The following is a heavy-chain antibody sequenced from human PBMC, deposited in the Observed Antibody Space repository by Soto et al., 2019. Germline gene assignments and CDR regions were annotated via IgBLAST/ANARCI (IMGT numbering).Heavy chain of an antibody. Sequence: GGSLRLSCAASGFTFSSYAMHWVRQAPGKGLEWVAVISYDGSNKYYADSVKGRFTISRDNSKNTLYLQMNSLRAEDTAVYYCARDHYYDSSGYWRDYYYYYGMDVWGQGTTVTVSS. CDR3: ARDHYYDSSGYWRDYYYYYGMDV. J-gene: IGHJ6*02. D-gene: IGHD3-22*01. CDR2: ISYDGSNK. CDR1: GFTFSSYA. V-gene: IGHV3-30-3*01.